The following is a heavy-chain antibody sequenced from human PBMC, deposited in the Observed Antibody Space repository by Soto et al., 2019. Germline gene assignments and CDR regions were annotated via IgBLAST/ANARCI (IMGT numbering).Heavy chain of an antibody. D-gene: IGHD4-4*01. V-gene: IGHV3-33*01. CDR1: GFTFSSYG. CDR2: IWYDGSNK. Sequence: GGSLRLSCAASGFTFSSYGMHWFRQAPGKGLEWVAVIWYDGSNKYYADSVKGRFTISRDNSKNTLYLQMNSLRAEDTAVYYCARLQMVQKVIDYWGQGTLVTVSS. J-gene: IGHJ4*02. CDR3: ARLQMVQKVIDY.